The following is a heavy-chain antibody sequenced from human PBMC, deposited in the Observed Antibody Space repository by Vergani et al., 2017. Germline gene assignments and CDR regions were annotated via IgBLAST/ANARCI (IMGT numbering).Heavy chain of an antibody. D-gene: IGHD6-19*01. J-gene: IGHJ4*02. CDR2: ISGSGSSK. CDR3: ALLYSSGRYPLDY. Sequence: EVHLLESGGGLIQPGGSLRISCAASGFTFDNYAMTWVRQAPGKGLQWVSGISGSGSSKFYEDSLKGRVTISRDNSKNTLYLQMNSLRAEDTAVYYCALLYSSGRYPLDYWGQGTLVTVSS. CDR1: GFTFDNYA. V-gene: IGHV3-23*01.